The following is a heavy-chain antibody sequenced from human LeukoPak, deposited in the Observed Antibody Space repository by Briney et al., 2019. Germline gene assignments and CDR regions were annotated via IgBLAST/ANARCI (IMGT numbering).Heavy chain of an antibody. Sequence: PGGSLRLSCAASGFTFRTFSMHWVRQAPGKGLERVAIIWYDGINKYCADSVKGRFTISRDNSKNTLYLQMNSLRAEDTAVYYCARDYYDSSGQLHAGAHAFDIWGQGTMVTVSS. D-gene: IGHD3-22*01. CDR1: GFTFRTFS. V-gene: IGHV3-33*01. CDR3: ARDYYDSSGQLHAGAHAFDI. CDR2: IWYDGINK. J-gene: IGHJ3*02.